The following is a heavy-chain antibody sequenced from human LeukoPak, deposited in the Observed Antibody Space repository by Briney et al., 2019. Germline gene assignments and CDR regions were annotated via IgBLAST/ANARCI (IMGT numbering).Heavy chain of an antibody. CDR3: ARAAIFPYYYYGMDV. D-gene: IGHD2/OR15-2a*01. CDR2: IKYDGDGE. V-gene: IGHV3-7*03. Sequence: GGSLRLSCAASGFTFSDYWMSWMRQAPGKGLEWVANIKYDGDGEYYVDSVKGRFTISRDNAKNSLYLQMNSLRAEDTAVYYCARAAIFPYYYYGMDVWGQGTTVTASS. CDR1: GFTFSDYW. J-gene: IGHJ6*02.